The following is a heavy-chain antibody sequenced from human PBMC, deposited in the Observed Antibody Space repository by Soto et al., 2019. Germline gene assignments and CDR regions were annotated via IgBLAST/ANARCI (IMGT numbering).Heavy chain of an antibody. Sequence: QVHLLESGPGLVKPSQTLSLTCSVSGDSISTVDYFWAWIRQPPGQALEYLGYIYKSTTTYYNPSFESPVAISLDTSKSQFSLNVTSVTAADTAVYFCARGRYCLTGRCFPNWFDSWGQGTLVTVSS. D-gene: IGHD2-15*01. V-gene: IGHV4-30-4*01. J-gene: IGHJ5*01. CDR1: GDSISTVDYF. CDR3: ARGRYCLTGRCFPNWFDS. CDR2: IYKSTTT.